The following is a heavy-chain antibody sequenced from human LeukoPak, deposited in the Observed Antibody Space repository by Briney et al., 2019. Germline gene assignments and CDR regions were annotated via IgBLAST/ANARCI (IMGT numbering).Heavy chain of an antibody. J-gene: IGHJ4*02. CDR3: ARDYYDSSGYYNYADY. CDR2: ISGSGGST. CDR1: GFTFSSYA. Sequence: PGGSLRLSCAASGFTFSSYAMSWVRQAPGKGLEWVSAISGSGGSTYYADSVKGRFTISRDNSKNTLYLQMNSLRAEDTAVYYCARDYYDSSGYYNYADYWGQGTLVTVSS. D-gene: IGHD3-22*01. V-gene: IGHV3-23*01.